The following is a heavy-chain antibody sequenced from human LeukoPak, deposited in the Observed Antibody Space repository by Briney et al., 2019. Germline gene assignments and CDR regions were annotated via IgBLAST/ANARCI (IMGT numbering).Heavy chain of an antibody. Sequence: SETLSLTCTVSGGSINSSNYYWGWIRQPPGKGLEWIGNIYYSGSTYYNPSLKSRVTISVDTSKNQFSLKLSSVTAADTAVYYCARLRGYCSGGSCSTRYYYYYYMDVWGKGTTVTISS. J-gene: IGHJ6*03. CDR1: GGSINSSNYY. CDR3: ARLRGYCSGGSCSTRYYYYYYMDV. CDR2: IYYSGST. V-gene: IGHV4-39*07. D-gene: IGHD2-15*01.